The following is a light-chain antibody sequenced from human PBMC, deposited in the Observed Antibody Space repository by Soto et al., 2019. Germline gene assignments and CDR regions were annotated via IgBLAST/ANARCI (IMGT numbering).Light chain of an antibody. Sequence: EIVLTQSPATLSLSPGERATLSCRASQSVSSYLAWYQQKPGQAPRLLIYDSSNRATGIPARFSGSGSGTDFTLTISCLEPEDFAVYYCQQRSNLWTFGQGTKVDIK. J-gene: IGKJ1*01. CDR1: QSVSSY. V-gene: IGKV3-11*01. CDR3: QQRSNLWT. CDR2: DSS.